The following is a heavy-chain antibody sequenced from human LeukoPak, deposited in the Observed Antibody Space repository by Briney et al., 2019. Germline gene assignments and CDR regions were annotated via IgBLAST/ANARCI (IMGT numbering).Heavy chain of an antibody. J-gene: IGHJ4*02. D-gene: IGHD1-26*01. V-gene: IGHV1-2*02. CDR2: INPNSGGT. CDR3: ARDSGSYSPIDY. Sequence: ASVKVSCKASGYTFTGYYMHWVRQAPGQGLEWMGWINPNSGGTNYAQKFQGRVTMTRDTSISTAYMELSRLRSDDTAVYYCARDSGSYSPIDYWGQGTLVTVSS. CDR1: GYTFTGYY.